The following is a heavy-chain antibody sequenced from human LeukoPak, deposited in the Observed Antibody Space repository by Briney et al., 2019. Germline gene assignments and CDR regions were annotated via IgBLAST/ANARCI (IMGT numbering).Heavy chain of an antibody. CDR3: ARGQVLLWFGELLKKIPVSYYYRDV. Sequence: SVKVSCKASGGTFSSYAISWVRQAPGQGLEWMGGIIAIFGTAHYAQKFQGRVTITTDESKSTVYMELSSLRSEDTAVYYCARGQVLLWFGELLKKIPVSYYYRDVWGKGTTVTVS. V-gene: IGHV1-69*05. J-gene: IGHJ6*03. D-gene: IGHD3-10*01. CDR2: IIAIFGTA. CDR1: GGTFSSYA.